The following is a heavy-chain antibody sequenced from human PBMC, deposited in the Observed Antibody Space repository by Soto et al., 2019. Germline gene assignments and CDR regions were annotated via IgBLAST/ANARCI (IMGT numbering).Heavy chain of an antibody. D-gene: IGHD4-17*01. CDR2: IYPGDSDT. Sequence: GESLKISCKGSGYSFSSHWIGWVRQMPGKGLDWMGSIYPGDSDTRYSPSFLGQVTISAYKSINTAYLQWSSLKASDTAMYYCARQGNGAEGFDFWGQGALVTVSS. CDR1: GYSFSSHW. V-gene: IGHV5-51*01. CDR3: ARQGNGAEGFDF. J-gene: IGHJ4*02.